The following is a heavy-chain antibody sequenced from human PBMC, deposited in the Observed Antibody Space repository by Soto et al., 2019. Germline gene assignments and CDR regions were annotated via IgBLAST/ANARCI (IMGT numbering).Heavy chain of an antibody. CDR2: IKSKSDGETA. V-gene: IGHV3-15*01. CDR3: AITAMINRDSSTSFDY. Sequence: EVRLVESGGDLVKSGGSLRLSCVGSGLTFSNVWMTWVRQAPGKGLEWVGRIKSKSDGETADVAAPVKARFTISRDDSKNTVFLEMNSLKSEDTALYYCAITAMINRDSSTSFDYWGRGTQVTVSS. D-gene: IGHD5-18*01. CDR1: GLTFSNVW. J-gene: IGHJ4*02.